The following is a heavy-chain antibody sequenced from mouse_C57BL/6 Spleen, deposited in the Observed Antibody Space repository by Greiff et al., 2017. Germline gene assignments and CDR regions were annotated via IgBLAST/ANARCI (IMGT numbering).Heavy chain of an antibody. D-gene: IGHD1-1*01. CDR1: GYSFTDYN. Sequence: VQLQQSGPELVKPGASVKISCKASGYSFTDYNMNWVKQSNGKSLEWIGVINPNYGTTSYNQKFKGKATLTVDQSSSTAYMQLNSLTSEDSAVCYCARGAFYGSSYHWYFDVWGTGITVTVSS. V-gene: IGHV1-39*01. CDR2: INPNYGTT. CDR3: ARGAFYGSSYHWYFDV. J-gene: IGHJ1*03.